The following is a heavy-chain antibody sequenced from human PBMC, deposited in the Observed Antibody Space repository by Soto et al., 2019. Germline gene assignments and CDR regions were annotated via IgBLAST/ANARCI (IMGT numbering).Heavy chain of an antibody. CDR3: AIADSFDYSAPNDY. J-gene: IGHJ4*02. V-gene: IGHV1-2*02. D-gene: IGHD1-26*01. CDR2: INPYTGDT. Sequence: RASVKVSCKASGYTFTDYHFHWVRQAPGQGLEWMGWINPYTGDTNYAQDFQGRVSMTRDTSLSTAYMELTRLRFDDTAVYYCAIADSFDYSAPNDYWGQGALVTVS. CDR1: GYTFTDYH.